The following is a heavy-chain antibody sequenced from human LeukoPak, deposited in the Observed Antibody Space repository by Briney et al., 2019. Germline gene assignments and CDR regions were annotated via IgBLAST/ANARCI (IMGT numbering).Heavy chain of an antibody. J-gene: IGHJ4*02. D-gene: IGHD4-23*01. Sequence: SETLSLTCKVSGGSISSYYWSWIRQTAGEGLEWIGRVHTSGSTTYNPSLKSRVTLSQDTSKNQFYLRLTSVTAADTAVYYCARDGGGNRNFDYWGQGTLVTVSS. CDR3: ARDGGGNRNFDY. V-gene: IGHV4-4*07. CDR2: VHTSGST. CDR1: GGSISSYY.